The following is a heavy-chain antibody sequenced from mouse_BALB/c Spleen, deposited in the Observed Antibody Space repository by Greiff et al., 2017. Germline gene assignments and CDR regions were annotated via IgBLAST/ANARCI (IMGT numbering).Heavy chain of an antibody. Sequence: DVHLVESGGGLVQPGGSRKLSCAASGFTFSSFGMHWVRQAPEKGLEWVGYISSGSSTINYADTVKGRFTISRDNPKNTLFLQMTSLRSEDTAMYYCARRSTMISTLFAYWGQGTLVTVSA. CDR2: ISSGSSTI. CDR1: GFTFSSFG. V-gene: IGHV5-17*02. CDR3: ARRSTMISTLFAY. J-gene: IGHJ3*01. D-gene: IGHD2-4*01.